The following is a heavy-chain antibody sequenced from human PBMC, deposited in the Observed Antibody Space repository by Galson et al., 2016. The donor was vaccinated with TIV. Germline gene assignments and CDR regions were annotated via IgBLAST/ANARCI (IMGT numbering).Heavy chain of an antibody. Sequence: SLRLSCAASGLSVSIKYMTWVRQAPGKGLEWVSLISDGGNTYYPDSVKGRFTISIDNSKNTLYLQMHSLRVEDKAVYYCARDRGVDATYYYYFYGMDVWGQGTAVTVSS. V-gene: IGHV3-66*02. J-gene: IGHJ6*02. CDR1: GLSVSIKY. CDR2: ISDGGNT. CDR3: ARDRGVDATYYYYFYGMDV. D-gene: IGHD3-10*01.